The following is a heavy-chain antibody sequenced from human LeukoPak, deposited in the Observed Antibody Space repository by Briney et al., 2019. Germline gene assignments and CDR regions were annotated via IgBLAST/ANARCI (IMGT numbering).Heavy chain of an antibody. CDR3: ARDPLRRGQLRMVSWFDP. V-gene: IGHV4-38-2*02. CDR2: IYHSGST. D-gene: IGHD6-6*01. CDR1: GYSISSGYY. Sequence: PSETLSLTCTVSGYSISSGYYWGWIRQPPGKGLEWIGSIYHSGSTYYNPSLKSRVTISVDTSKNQFSLKLSSVTAADTAVYYCARDPLRRGQLRMVSWFDPWGQGTLVTVSS. J-gene: IGHJ5*02.